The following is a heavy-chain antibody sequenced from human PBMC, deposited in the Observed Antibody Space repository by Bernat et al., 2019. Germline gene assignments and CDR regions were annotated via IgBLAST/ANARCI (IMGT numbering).Heavy chain of an antibody. J-gene: IGHJ3*02. CDR2: IRQDGSEK. V-gene: IGHV3-7*04. Sequence: EVQLVESGGGLVQPGFTFSSYWMSWVRQAPGKGLAWVAHIRQDGSEKYYVDSVKGRFTISRDNAKNSLYLQMNRLRAEDTAVYYCARWTPDIVVVPAAMDAFDIWGQGTMVTVSS. CDR3: ARWTPDIVVVPAAMDAFDI. CDR1: FTFSSYW. D-gene: IGHD2-2*01.